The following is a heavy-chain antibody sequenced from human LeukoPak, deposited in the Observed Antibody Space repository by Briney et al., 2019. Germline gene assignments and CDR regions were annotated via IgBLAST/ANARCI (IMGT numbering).Heavy chain of an antibody. CDR1: GFTFTTYA. CDR2: ISGSGGNT. D-gene: IGHD2/OR15-2a*01. V-gene: IGHV3-23*01. CDR3: TKSRGDCNRPNCYFIHFDY. J-gene: IGHJ4*02. Sequence: GESLRLSCAASGFTFTTYAMSWVRQAPGKGLEWVSTISGSGGNTYYAASVRGRFTISRDNSNNTVFLQMNSLRVEDTAVYYCTKSRGDCNRPNCYFIHFDYWGQGTLATVSS.